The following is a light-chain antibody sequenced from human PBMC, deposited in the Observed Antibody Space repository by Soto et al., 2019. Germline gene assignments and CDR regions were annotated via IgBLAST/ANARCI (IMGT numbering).Light chain of an antibody. J-gene: IGKJ5*01. CDR3: QQYYSYLAIT. CDR2: AAS. CDR1: QGISSY. V-gene: IGKV1-8*01. Sequence: AIRMTQSPSSFSASTGDRVTITCRASQGISSYLAWYQQKPGKAPKLLIYAASTLQSGVPSRFSGSGSGTDFTLTLSCLQSEDFATYYCQQYYSYLAITFGQGTRLEIK.